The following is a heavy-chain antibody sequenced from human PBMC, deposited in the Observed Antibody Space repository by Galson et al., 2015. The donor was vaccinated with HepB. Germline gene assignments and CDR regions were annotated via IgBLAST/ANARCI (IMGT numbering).Heavy chain of an antibody. D-gene: IGHD6-13*01. V-gene: IGHV7-4-1*02. CDR1: GYTFTSYA. CDR3: ARVCHHSSSWYWWFDP. CDR2: INTNTGNP. Sequence: SVKVSCKASGYTFTSYAMNWVRQAPGQGLEWMGWINTNTGNPTYAQGFTGRFVFSLDTSVSTAYLQISSLKAEDTAVYYCARVCHHSSSWYWWFDPWGQGTLVTVSS. J-gene: IGHJ5*02.